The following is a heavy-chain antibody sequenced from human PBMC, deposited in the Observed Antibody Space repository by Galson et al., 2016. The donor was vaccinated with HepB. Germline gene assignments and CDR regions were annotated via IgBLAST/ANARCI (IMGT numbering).Heavy chain of an antibody. CDR3: ARASGLRITGRYDYVWGSGRGLDH. J-gene: IGHJ4*02. D-gene: IGHD3-16*01. CDR1: GFSFSDYY. CDR2: ISSSASNI. Sequence: SLRLSCAASGFSFSDYYMSWIRQAPGKGLEWVSYISSSASNIYYADSVKGRFTISRDNAKNSLYLQMNSLRAEDTAVYHCARASGLRITGRYDYVWGSGRGLDHWGQGTLVTVSS. V-gene: IGHV3-11*04.